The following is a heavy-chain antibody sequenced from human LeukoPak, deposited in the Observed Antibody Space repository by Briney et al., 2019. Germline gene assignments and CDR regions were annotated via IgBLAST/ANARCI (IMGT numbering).Heavy chain of an antibody. CDR3: AREGLYCSGGSCYSVPNWLDP. Sequence: GGSLRLSCAASGFTFSSYAMSWVRQAPGKGLEWVSAMSGSGGSTYYADSVKGRFTISRDNSKNTLYLQMNSLRAEDTAVYYCAREGLYCSGGSCYSVPNWLDPWGQGTLVTVSS. D-gene: IGHD2-15*01. CDR1: GFTFSSYA. J-gene: IGHJ5*02. V-gene: IGHV3-23*01. CDR2: MSGSGGST.